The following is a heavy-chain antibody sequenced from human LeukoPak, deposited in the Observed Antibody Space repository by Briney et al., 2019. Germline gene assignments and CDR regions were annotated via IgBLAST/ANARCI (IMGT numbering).Heavy chain of an antibody. J-gene: IGHJ6*02. V-gene: IGHV3-33*01. D-gene: IGHD1-26*01. CDR1: GFTFSSYG. CDR3: ARAQTGASYSYYYYYGMDV. Sequence: PGRSLRLSCAASGFTFSSYGMHWVRQAPGKGLEWVAVIWYDGSNKYYADSMKGRFTISRDNSKNTLYLQMNSLRAEDTAVYYCARAQTGASYSYYYYYGMDVWGQGTTVTVSS. CDR2: IWYDGSNK.